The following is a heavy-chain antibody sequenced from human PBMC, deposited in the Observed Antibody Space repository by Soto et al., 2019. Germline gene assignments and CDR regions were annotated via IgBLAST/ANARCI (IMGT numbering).Heavy chain of an antibody. J-gene: IGHJ5*02. V-gene: IGHV4-31*03. Sequence: QVQLQESGPGLVKPSQTLSLTCTVSGGSINSGGYYWSWIRQHPGKGLEWIGYIHYSGNTLYNPSLKSRVTMSVDTSKNQVSLKLSSVTAADTAVYYCAKAIGIDFSWFDPWGQGTLVPVSS. CDR2: IHYSGNT. D-gene: IGHD3-3*01. CDR3: AKAIGIDFSWFDP. CDR1: GGSINSGGYY.